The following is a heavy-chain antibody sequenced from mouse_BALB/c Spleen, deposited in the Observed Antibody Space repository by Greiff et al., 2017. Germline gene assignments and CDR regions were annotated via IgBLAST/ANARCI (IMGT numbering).Heavy chain of an antibody. J-gene: IGHJ4*01. CDR1: GYTFTSYN. CDR3: ARSYGNYGGDY. V-gene: IGHV1-12*01. CDR2: IYPGNGDT. Sequence: QVQLQQPGAELVKPGASVKMSCKASGYTFTSYNMHWVKQTPGQGLEWIGAIYPGNGDTSYNQKFKGKATLTADKSSSTAYMQLSSLTSEDSAVYYCARSYGNYGGDYWGQGTSVTVSS. D-gene: IGHD2-10*02.